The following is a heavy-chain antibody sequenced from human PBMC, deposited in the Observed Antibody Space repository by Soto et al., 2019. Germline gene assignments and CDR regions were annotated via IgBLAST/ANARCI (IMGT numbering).Heavy chain of an antibody. D-gene: IGHD6-13*01. CDR1: GFTFSNAW. V-gene: IGHV3-15*01. Sequence: PGGSLRLSCAASGFTFSNAWMSWVRQAPGKGLEWVGRIKSKTDGGTTDYAAPVKGRFTISRDDSKNTLYLQMNSLKTEDTAVYYCTFRGYSSRYYYYYGMDVWGQGTTVTVSS. J-gene: IGHJ6*02. CDR2: IKSKTDGGTT. CDR3: TFRGYSSRYYYYYGMDV.